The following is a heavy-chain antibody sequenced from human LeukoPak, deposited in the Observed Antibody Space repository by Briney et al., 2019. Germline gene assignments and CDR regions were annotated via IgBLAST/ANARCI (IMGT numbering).Heavy chain of an antibody. CDR2: ISYDGSNK. D-gene: IGHD3-22*01. J-gene: IGHJ4*02. CDR1: GFTFSSYA. V-gene: IGHV3-30-3*01. Sequence: GGSLRLSCAASGFTFSSYAMHLVRQAPGKGLEWVAVISYDGSNKYYADSVKGRFTISRDNSKNTLYLQMNSLRAEDTAVYYCARTGGYHTPSNFDYWGQGTLVTVSS. CDR3: ARTGGYHTPSNFDY.